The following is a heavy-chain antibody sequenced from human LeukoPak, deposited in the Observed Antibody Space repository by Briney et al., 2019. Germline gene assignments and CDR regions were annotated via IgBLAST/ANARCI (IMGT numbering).Heavy chain of an antibody. CDR1: GGSIRSYY. J-gene: IGHJ4*02. V-gene: IGHV4-59*01. CDR3: ANSDGSGSYSDS. D-gene: IGHD3-10*01. CDR2: INYSGSS. Sequence: PSESLSLTCTVSGGSIRSYYWSWIRQPPGKGLEWIGYINYSGSSKYNPSLKSRVTISVDTSKNQFSLKLSSVTAADTAVYYCANSDGSGSYSDSCGQGTLVTVSS.